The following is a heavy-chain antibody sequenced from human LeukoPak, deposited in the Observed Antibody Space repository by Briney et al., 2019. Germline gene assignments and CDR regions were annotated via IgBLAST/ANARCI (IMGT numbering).Heavy chain of an antibody. CDR2: IYYSGST. J-gene: IGHJ4*02. CDR3: ARYVWGSYPTFEDY. D-gene: IGHD3-16*02. CDR1: GGSISSYY. V-gene: IGHV4-59*01. Sequence: SETLSLTCAVSGGSISSYYWSWIRQPPGKDLEWIAYIYYSGSTHHNPSLKSRVTISVDTSKNQFSLKLSSVTAADTAVYYCARYVWGSYPTFEDYWGQGTLVTVSS.